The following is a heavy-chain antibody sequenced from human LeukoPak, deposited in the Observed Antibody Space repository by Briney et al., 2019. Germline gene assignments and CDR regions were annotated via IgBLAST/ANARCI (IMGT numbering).Heavy chain of an antibody. CDR2: IYYTGST. Sequence: SETLSLTCTVSGGSMSTYYWTWIRQPPGKGLEWIGFIYYTGSTNYNPSLKSRVTISVDTSKNQFFLKLSSVTAADTAVYYCAGMRITTPTVRTLDYWGQGTLVTVSS. CDR1: GGSMSTYY. J-gene: IGHJ4*02. V-gene: IGHV4-59*01. CDR3: AGMRITTPTVRTLDY. D-gene: IGHD1-14*01.